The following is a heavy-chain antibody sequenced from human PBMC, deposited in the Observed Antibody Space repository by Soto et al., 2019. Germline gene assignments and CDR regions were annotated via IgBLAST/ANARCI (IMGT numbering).Heavy chain of an antibody. CDR2: ISGSGGST. V-gene: IGHV3-23*01. CDR1: GFTFSSYA. CDR3: AKETIPTTVSPLGWFDP. D-gene: IGHD4-4*01. Sequence: EVQLLESGGGLVQPGGSLRLSCAASGFTFSSYAMSWVRQAPGKGLEWVSAISGSGGSTYYADSVKGRFTISRDNSKNTLYLQMNSLRAEDTAVYYCAKETIPTTVSPLGWFDPWGQGTLVTVSS. J-gene: IGHJ5*02.